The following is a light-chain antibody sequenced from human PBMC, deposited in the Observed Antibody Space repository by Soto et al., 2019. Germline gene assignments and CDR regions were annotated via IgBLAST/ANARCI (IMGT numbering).Light chain of an antibody. CDR1: QNVNIY. CDR3: QQRQNWPPIT. V-gene: IGKV3-11*01. CDR2: DAS. Sequence: ETVLTQSPATLSLSPGERATLSCRASQNVNIYLAWYQQKPGQAPRLLIYDASNRATGIPARFSGSGSGTDFTLTISRLEPEDSAVYYCQQRQNWPPITFGQGTRLEIK. J-gene: IGKJ5*01.